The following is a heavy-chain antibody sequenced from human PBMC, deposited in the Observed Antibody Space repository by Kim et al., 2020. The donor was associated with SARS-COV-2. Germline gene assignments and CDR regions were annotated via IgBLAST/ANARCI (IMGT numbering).Heavy chain of an antibody. V-gene: IGHV5-10-1*01. Sequence: NYSPSFQGHVTISADKSISTAYLQWSSLKASDTAMYYCARLLGYSGYRDYWGQGTLVTVSS. D-gene: IGHD5-12*01. CDR3: ARLLGYSGYRDY. J-gene: IGHJ4*02.